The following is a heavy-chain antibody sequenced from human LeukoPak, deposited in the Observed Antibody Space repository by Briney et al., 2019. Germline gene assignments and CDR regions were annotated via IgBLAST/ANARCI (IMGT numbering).Heavy chain of an antibody. CDR2: INPNSGGT. D-gene: IGHD4-17*01. CDR3: ARESLPTTVTTDYYYYYGMDV. Sequence: ASVKVSCKASGYTFTGYYMHWVRQAPGQGLEWMGWINPNSGGTNYAQKFQGWVTMTRDTSISTAYMELSRLRSDDTAVYYCARESLPTTVTTDYYYYYGMDVWGQGSTVTVSS. J-gene: IGHJ6*02. CDR1: GYTFTGYY. V-gene: IGHV1-2*04.